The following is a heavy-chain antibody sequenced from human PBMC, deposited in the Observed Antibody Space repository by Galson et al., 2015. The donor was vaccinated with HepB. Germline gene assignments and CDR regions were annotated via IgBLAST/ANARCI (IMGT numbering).Heavy chain of an antibody. CDR3: ARERDGYNYHWYFDL. D-gene: IGHD5-24*01. CDR2: IWYDGSNE. CDR1: GFTFSSYG. J-gene: IGHJ2*01. Sequence: SLRLSCAASGFTFSSYGMHWVRQAPGKGLEWVAVIWYDGSNEYYADSVLGRFSISRDNPKNTLYLQVNSLRAEDTAVYYCARERDGYNYHWYFDLWGRGTLVTVSS. V-gene: IGHV3-33*08.